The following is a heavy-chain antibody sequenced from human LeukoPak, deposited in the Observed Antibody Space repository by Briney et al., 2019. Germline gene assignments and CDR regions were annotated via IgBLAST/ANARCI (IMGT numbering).Heavy chain of an antibody. D-gene: IGHD5-12*01. J-gene: IGHJ6*02. CDR1: GGSISSSSYY. CDR3: ARRGAYSGYDYYYGMDV. CDR2: IYYSGST. Sequence: SETLSLTCTVSGGSISSSSYYWGWIRLPPGKGLEWIGSIYYSGSTYYNPSLKSRVTTSVDTSNNQFSLNLSSVTAADTAVYYCARRGAYSGYDYYYGMDVWGQGTTVTVSS. V-gene: IGHV4-39*01.